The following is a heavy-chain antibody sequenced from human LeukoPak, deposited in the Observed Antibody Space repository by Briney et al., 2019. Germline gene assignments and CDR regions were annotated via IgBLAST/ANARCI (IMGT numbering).Heavy chain of an antibody. CDR1: GGSISSYY. D-gene: IGHD3-22*01. CDR2: IYYSGST. J-gene: IGHJ4*02. Sequence: SETLSLTCTVSGGSISSYYWSWIRQPPGKGLEWIGYIYYSGSTNYNPSLKSRVTIPVDTSKNQFSLKLSSVTAADTAVYYCAREGYYYDSSGYYPHYFDYWGQGTLVTVSS. V-gene: IGHV4-59*01. CDR3: AREGYYYDSSGYYPHYFDY.